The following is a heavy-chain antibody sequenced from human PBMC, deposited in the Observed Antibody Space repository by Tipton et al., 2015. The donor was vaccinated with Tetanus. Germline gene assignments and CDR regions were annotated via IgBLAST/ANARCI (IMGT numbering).Heavy chain of an antibody. CDR3: ARAGETPLWGAFNS. V-gene: IGHV4-34*01. J-gene: IGHJ4*02. CDR2: ISHKGST. CDR1: GGSFRYSY. D-gene: IGHD3-16*01. Sequence: LRLSCAFYGGSFRYSYWKLVRQPSGKGLGWFGEISHKGSTNYNPSLKRRVTISVDKSKNQFSLRLNSVTAADTAVYYCARAGETPLWGAFNSWGQGALVTVSS.